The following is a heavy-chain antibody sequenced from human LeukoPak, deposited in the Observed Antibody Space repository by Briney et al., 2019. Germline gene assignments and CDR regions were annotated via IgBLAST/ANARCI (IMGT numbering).Heavy chain of an antibody. Sequence: ASVKVSCKAGGYNFPAYFVHWVRQAPGQGLEWMGCINPNSGGTNYAQKFQGSVTMTRDTSISTAYMDLSRLRSDDTAAYYCARGGTHFNYWGQGTLVTVSS. CDR2: INPNSGGT. CDR3: ARGGTHFNY. V-gene: IGHV1-2*02. J-gene: IGHJ4*02. D-gene: IGHD1/OR15-1a*01. CDR1: GYNFPAYF.